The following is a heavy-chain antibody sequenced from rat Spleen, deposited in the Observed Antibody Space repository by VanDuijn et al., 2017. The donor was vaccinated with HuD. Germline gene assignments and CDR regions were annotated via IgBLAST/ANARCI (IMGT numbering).Heavy chain of an antibody. V-gene: IGHV5-29*01. D-gene: IGHD1-6*01. CDR1: GFTFSDYY. CDR2: ISYDGSST. Sequence: EVQLVESDGGLVQPGRSLKLSCAASGFTFSDYYMAWVRQAPTKGLEWVATISYDGSSTYYRDSVKGRFTISRDNAKSTLYLQMDSLRSEDTATYYCARFMYTTDYVMDAWGQGVMVTVSS. J-gene: IGHJ2*01. CDR3: ARFMYTTDYVMDA.